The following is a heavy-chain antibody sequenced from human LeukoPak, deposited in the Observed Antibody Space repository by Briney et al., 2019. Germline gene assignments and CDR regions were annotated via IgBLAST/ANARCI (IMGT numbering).Heavy chain of an antibody. CDR2: ISWNSGSI. J-gene: IGHJ4*02. CDR1: GFTFDDYA. D-gene: IGHD6-19*01. Sequence: TGGSLRLSCAASGFTFDDYAMHWVRQAPGKGLEWVSGISWNSGSIGYADSVKGRFTISRDNAKNSLYLQMNSLRAEDTALYYCAKDVGIAVAGTFDYWGQGTLVTVSS. V-gene: IGHV3-9*01. CDR3: AKDVGIAVAGTFDY.